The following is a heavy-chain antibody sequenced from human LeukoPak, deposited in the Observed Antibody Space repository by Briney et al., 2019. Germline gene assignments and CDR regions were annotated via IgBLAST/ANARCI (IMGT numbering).Heavy chain of an antibody. V-gene: IGHV4-59*08. Sequence: KPSETLSLTCTVSGGSISSYYWSWIRRPPGKGLEWIGYIYYSGSTNYNPSLKSRVTISVDTSKNQFSLKLSSVTAADTAVYYCASYRGWYPGWYFDLWGRGTLVTVSS. CDR3: ASYRGWYPGWYFDL. J-gene: IGHJ2*01. CDR1: GGSISSYY. CDR2: IYYSGST. D-gene: IGHD6-19*01.